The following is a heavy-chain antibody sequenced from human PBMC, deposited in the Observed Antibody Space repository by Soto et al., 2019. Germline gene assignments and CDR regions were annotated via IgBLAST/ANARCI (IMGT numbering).Heavy chain of an antibody. V-gene: IGHV4-59*01. CDR2: IYYSGST. Sequence: SSETLSLTCAVSGASISSYYWSWIRQPPGKGLEWIGYIYYSGSTNYNPSLKSRVTISLDTSKNQFSLKLSSVTGADTAIYYCARTYYDFWSCYAQYYFDYWGQETLVTVSS. J-gene: IGHJ4*02. D-gene: IGHD3-3*01. CDR1: GASISSYY. CDR3: ARTYYDFWSCYAQYYFDY.